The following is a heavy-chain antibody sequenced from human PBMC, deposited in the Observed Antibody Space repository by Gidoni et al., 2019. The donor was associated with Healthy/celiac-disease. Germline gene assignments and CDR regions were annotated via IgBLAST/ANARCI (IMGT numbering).Heavy chain of an antibody. Sequence: QVQLQESGPGLVKPSETLSLTCAVAGYSISSGYYCGWIRQPPGKGLEWIGSIYHSGSTYYNPSLKSRVTISVDTAKNQFSLKLSSVTAADTAVYYCASRSSSWYFDYWGQGTLVTVSS. J-gene: IGHJ4*02. CDR2: IYHSGST. CDR3: ASRSSSWYFDY. V-gene: IGHV4-38-2*01. CDR1: GYSISSGYY. D-gene: IGHD6-13*01.